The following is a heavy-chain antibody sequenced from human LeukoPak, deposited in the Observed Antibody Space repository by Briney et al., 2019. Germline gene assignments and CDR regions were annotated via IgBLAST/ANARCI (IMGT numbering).Heavy chain of an antibody. CDR2: IIPIFGTA. V-gene: IGHV1-69*13. CDR1: GGTFSSYA. D-gene: IGHD6-13*01. Sequence: SVKVSCKASGGTFSSYAISWVRQAPGQGLEWMGGIIPIFGTANYAQKFQGRVTITADESTSTAYMELSSLRSEDTAVYYCARSGRATGYSSSWYLQFDYWGQGTLVTVSS. CDR3: ARSGRATGYSSSWYLQFDY. J-gene: IGHJ4*02.